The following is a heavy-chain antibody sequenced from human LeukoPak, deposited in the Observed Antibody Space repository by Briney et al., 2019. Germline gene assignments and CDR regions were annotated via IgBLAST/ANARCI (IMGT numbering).Heavy chain of an antibody. CDR1: GFTFSSYG. V-gene: IGHV3-30*18. CDR3: AKEYLGYCSGGSCYPLDY. J-gene: IGHJ4*02. CDR2: ISYDGSNK. D-gene: IGHD2-15*01. Sequence: GRSLRLSCAASGFTFSSYGMHWVRQAPGKGLEWVAVISYDGSNKYYADSAKGRFTISRDNSKNTLYLQMNSLRAEDTAVYYCAKEYLGYCSGGSCYPLDYWGQGTLVTVSS.